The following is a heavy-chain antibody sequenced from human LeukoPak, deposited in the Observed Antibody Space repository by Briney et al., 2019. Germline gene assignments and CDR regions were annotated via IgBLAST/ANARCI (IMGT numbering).Heavy chain of an antibody. CDR1: GFTFSSYS. J-gene: IGHJ4*02. V-gene: IGHV3-21*01. D-gene: IGHD3-22*01. CDR3: TRGRDDSSGYYYVYFDY. CDR2: ISSSSYI. Sequence: SGGSLRLSCAASGFTFSSYSMDWVRQAPGKGLEWVSSISSSSYIYYADSVKGRFTISRDNAKNSLYLQMNSLRAEDTAVYYCTRGRDDSSGYYYVYFDYWGQGTLVTVSS.